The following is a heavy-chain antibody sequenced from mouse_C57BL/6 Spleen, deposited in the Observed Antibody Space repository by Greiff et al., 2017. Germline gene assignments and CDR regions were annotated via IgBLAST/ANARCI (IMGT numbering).Heavy chain of an antibody. CDR3: ARGTYYSNSYYFDY. D-gene: IGHD2-5*01. CDR2: IYPGSGST. V-gene: IGHV1-55*01. J-gene: IGHJ2*01. Sequence: VQLQQPGAELVKPGASVKMSCKASGYTFTSYWITWVKQGPGQGLEWIGDIYPGSGSTNYNEKFKSKATLTVDTSSSTAYMQLSSLTSEDSAVYYCARGTYYSNSYYFDYWGQGTTLTVSS. CDR1: GYTFTSYW.